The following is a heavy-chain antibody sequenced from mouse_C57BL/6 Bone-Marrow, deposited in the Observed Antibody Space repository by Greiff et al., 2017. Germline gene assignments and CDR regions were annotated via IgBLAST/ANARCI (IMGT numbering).Heavy chain of an antibody. V-gene: IGHV14-4*01. CDR1: GFNIKDDY. D-gene: IGHD2-3*01. Sequence: VHVKQSGAELVRPGASVKLSCTASGFNIKDDYIHWVKQRPEQGLEWIGWIDPEIGDTEYASKFPGKATITSDTSSNTAYLQLSSLTSEDTAVYYCSSVDGDYFDFWGPGTPLTGAS. CDR3: SSVDGDYFDF. J-gene: IGHJ2*01. CDR2: IDPEIGDT.